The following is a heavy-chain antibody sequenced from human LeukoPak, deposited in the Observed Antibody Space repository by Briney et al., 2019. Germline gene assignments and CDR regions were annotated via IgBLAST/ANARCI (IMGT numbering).Heavy chain of an antibody. CDR2: INHSGST. Sequence: SETLSLTCAVYGGSFSGYYWSWIRQPPGKGLEWIGEINHSGSTNYNPSPKSRVTISVDKSKNQFSLKLSSVTAADTAVYYCARSSTVTTVYFDYWGQGTLVTVSS. J-gene: IGHJ4*02. D-gene: IGHD4-17*01. CDR1: GGSFSGYY. CDR3: ARSSTVTTVYFDY. V-gene: IGHV4-34*01.